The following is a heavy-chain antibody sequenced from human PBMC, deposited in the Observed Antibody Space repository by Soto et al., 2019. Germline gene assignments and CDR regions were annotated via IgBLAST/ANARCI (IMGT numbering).Heavy chain of an antibody. CDR3: ARPEYSSSSYGMDV. J-gene: IGHJ6*02. Sequence: EVQLVESGGGLVQPGRSLRLSCAAAGFTFSSYSMNWVRQAQGKGLEWGSYISSSSSTRYYADSVKGRFTIPRDNAKNSLYLQMNSLRDEDTAVYYCARPEYSSSSYGMDVWGQGTTVTVSS. CDR1: GFTFSSYS. D-gene: IGHD6-6*01. CDR2: ISSSSSTR. V-gene: IGHV3-48*02.